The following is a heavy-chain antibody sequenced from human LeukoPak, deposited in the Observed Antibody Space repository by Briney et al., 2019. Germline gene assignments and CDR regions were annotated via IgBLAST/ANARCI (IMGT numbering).Heavy chain of an antibody. CDR3: TRLTVPLRFDP. D-gene: IGHD2-2*01. V-gene: IGHV4-59*01. Sequence: SETLSLTCTVSGGSISHYYWSWIRQPPGRGLEWIGYIYYSGSTNYNPSLKSRVTISVDTSKNQFSLKLSSVTAADTAVYYCTRLTVPLRFDPWGQGTLVTVSS. J-gene: IGHJ5*02. CDR2: IYYSGST. CDR1: GGSISHYY.